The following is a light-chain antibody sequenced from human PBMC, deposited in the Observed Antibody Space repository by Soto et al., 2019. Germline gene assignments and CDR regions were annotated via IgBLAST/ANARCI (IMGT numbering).Light chain of an antibody. CDR2: EVT. CDR3: CSYAGGNNWV. V-gene: IGLV2-23*02. J-gene: IGLJ3*02. Sequence: QSALTQPASVSGSPGQSITIYCTGTSSDVGNYNLVSWYQHRRGKAPKVMIYEVTERPSGVSHRFSGSKSGDRASLTISGLQAEDEADYYCCSYAGGNNWVFGGGTKLTVL. CDR1: SSDVGNYNL.